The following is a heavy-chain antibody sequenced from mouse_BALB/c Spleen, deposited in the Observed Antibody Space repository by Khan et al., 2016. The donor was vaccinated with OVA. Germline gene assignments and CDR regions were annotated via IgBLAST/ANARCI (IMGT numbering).Heavy chain of an antibody. V-gene: IGHV1S56*01. CDR2: IYPGNVNT. CDR1: GYAFTTYY. CDR3: ARDDYFVGDAMDY. J-gene: IGHJ4*01. D-gene: IGHD2-4*01. Sequence: QVQLQQSGPELVKPGASVRISCKASGYAFTTYYIHWVKQRPGQGLEWIGWIYPGNVNTKYNEKFKGKATLTADKSSSTVYMQLISLTSEDSAVYSCARDDYFVGDAMDYWGQGTSVTVSS.